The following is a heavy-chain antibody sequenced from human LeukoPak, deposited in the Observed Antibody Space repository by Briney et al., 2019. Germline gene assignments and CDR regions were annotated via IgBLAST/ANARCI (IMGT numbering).Heavy chain of an antibody. V-gene: IGHV3-23*01. Sequence: GGSLRLSCAASGFTFSSYVMSWVRQAPGKGLEWVSAISGSGGSTYYADSVKGRFTISRDNSKNTLYLQMNSLRAEDTAVYYCAKDVNYYDSSGYSIFQHWGQGTLVTVSS. J-gene: IGHJ1*01. CDR3: AKDVNYYDSSGYSIFQH. CDR1: GFTFSSYV. D-gene: IGHD3-22*01. CDR2: ISGSGGST.